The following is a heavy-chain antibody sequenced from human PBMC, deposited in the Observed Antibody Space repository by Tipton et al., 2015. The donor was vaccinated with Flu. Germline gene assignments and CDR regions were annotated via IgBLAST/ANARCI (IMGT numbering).Heavy chain of an antibody. V-gene: IGHV4-4*07. CDR3: ARDLPQLIEGGSNWFDP. CDR2: IYVSGTT. Sequence: TLSLTCNVSGGSIRSNFWSWIRQPAGKGLEWIGRIYVSGTTNYNPSLRRRVTMSLDTSKNQVFLRLTSVTAADTAVYYCARDLPQLIEGGSNWFDPWGQGILVTVSS. CDR1: GGSIRSNF. J-gene: IGHJ5*02. D-gene: IGHD3-22*01.